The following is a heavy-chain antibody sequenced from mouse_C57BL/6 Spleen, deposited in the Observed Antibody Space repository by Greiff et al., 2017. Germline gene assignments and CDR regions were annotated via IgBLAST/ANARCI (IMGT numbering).Heavy chain of an antibody. Sequence: EVHLVESGGGLVKPGGSLKLSCAASGFTFSDYGMHWVRQAPEKGLEWVAYISSGSSTIHYADTVKGRFTISRDNAKNTLFLQMTSLRSEDTAMYYCARPDDYGAMDYWGQGTSVTVSS. CDR1: GFTFSDYG. J-gene: IGHJ4*01. V-gene: IGHV5-17*01. CDR2: ISSGSSTI. D-gene: IGHD2-4*01. CDR3: ARPDDYGAMDY.